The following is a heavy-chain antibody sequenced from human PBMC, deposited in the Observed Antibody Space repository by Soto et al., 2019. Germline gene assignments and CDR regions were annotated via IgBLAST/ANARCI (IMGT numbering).Heavy chain of an antibody. D-gene: IGHD6-19*01. CDR2: VYYTGST. Sequence: SETLSLTCSVSGGSISGSYWSWIRQSPGKGLEWLGYVYYTGSTNYSPSPRSRVSISVDTSKNEFSLRLSSVTAADTAVYFCARSVAVPGAHIDYWGQGTQVTVSS. CDR3: ARSVAVPGAHIDY. CDR1: GGSISGSY. V-gene: IGHV4-59*01. J-gene: IGHJ4*02.